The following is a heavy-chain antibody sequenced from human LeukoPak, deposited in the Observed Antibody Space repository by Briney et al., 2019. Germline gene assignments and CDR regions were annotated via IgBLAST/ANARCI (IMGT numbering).Heavy chain of an antibody. J-gene: IGHJ1*01. D-gene: IGHD5-12*01. CDR1: GFAFSGYA. Sequence: PGGSLRLSCAASGFAFSGYAMHWVRQAPGKGLEYVSAVSSNGGSTYYANSVKGRFTISRDNSKNTLYLQMGSLRAEDMTVYYCARHPYSGYDSGYFRHCCQGILVTVSS. V-gene: IGHV3-64*01. CDR3: ARHPYSGYDSGYFRH. CDR2: VSSNGGST.